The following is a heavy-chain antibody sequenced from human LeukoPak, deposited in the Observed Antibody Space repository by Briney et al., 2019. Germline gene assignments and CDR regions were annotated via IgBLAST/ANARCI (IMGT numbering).Heavy chain of an antibody. CDR2: IYTSGST. J-gene: IGHJ3*02. CDR3: GSRRDDYNHWSDAFDI. D-gene: IGHD5-24*01. Sequence: SQTLSLTCTVSGGSISSGSYYWSWIRQPAGEGLEWIGRIYTSGSTNYNPSLRSRVTISVDTSKNQFSLQLSSVADADTAVYYCGSRRDDYNHWSDAFDIWGQGTMVTVSS. CDR1: GGSISSGSYY. V-gene: IGHV4-61*02.